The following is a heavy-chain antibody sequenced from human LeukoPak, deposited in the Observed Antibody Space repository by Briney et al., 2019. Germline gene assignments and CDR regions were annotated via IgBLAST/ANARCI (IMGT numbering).Heavy chain of an antibody. CDR1: GYTFAGYY. V-gene: IGHV1-2*04. CDR2: INPNSGGT. J-gene: IGHJ4*02. CDR3: ARVSNVYGFDY. D-gene: IGHD4-11*01. Sequence: GASVKVSCKASGYTFAGYYMHWVRQAPGQGLEWMGWINPNSGGTNYAQKFQGWVTMTRDTSISTAYMELSRLRSDDTAVYYCARVSNVYGFDYWGQGTLVTVSS.